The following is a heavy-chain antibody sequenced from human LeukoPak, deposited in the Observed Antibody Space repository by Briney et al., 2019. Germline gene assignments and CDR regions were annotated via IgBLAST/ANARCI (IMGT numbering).Heavy chain of an antibody. Sequence: GGSLRLSCAASGFTFSSYAMHWVRQAPGKGLEWVAVISYDGSNKYYADSVKGRFTISRDNSKNTLYLQMNSLRAEDTAVYYCARGKGIFGVVTRRYYFDYWGQGTLVTVSS. D-gene: IGHD3-3*02. J-gene: IGHJ4*02. V-gene: IGHV3-30-3*01. CDR1: GFTFSSYA. CDR3: ARGKGIFGVVTRRYYFDY. CDR2: ISYDGSNK.